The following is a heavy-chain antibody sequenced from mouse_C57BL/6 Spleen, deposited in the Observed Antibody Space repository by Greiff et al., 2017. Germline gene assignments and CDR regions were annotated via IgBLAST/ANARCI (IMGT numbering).Heavy chain of an antibody. CDR3: TTFDY. V-gene: IGHV6-3*01. CDR1: GFSFSNYW. CDR2: IRLKSDNYAT. Sequence: EVKVVESGGGLVQPGGSMKLSCVASGFSFSNYWMNWVRQSPEKGLEWVAQIRLKSDNYATRYAESVKGRFTISRDESKSSVYQQLNNLRAEDTRSYYCTTFDYWGQGTTLTVSS. J-gene: IGHJ2*01.